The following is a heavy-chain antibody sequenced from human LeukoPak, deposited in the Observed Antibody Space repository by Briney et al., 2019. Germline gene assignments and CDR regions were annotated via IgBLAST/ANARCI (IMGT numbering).Heavy chain of an antibody. CDR1: GGTFSSYT. D-gene: IGHD5-18*01. J-gene: IGHJ4*02. CDR3: ARELRGYSKPSHFDY. CDR2: IIPILGIA. V-gene: IGHV1-69*04. Sequence: SVKVSCKASGGTFSSYTISWVRQAPGQGLEWMGRIIPILGIANYAQKFQGRVTTTADKSTSTAYMELSSLRSEDTAVYYCARELRGYSKPSHFDYWGQGTLVTVSS.